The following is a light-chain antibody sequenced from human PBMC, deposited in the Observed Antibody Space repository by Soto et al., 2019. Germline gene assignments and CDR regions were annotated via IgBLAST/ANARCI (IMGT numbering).Light chain of an antibody. CDR3: CSYAGSSTYV. CDR1: SSDVGSYNL. CDR2: EGT. V-gene: IGLV2-23*01. Sequence: QCALTQPASVSGAPGQSITISCTGTSSDVGSYNLDSWYQQHPGKAPKLMIYEGTKRPSGVSNRFSASKSGNAASLTISGLQAEDEADYYCCSYAGSSTYVFGTGTKLTVL. J-gene: IGLJ1*01.